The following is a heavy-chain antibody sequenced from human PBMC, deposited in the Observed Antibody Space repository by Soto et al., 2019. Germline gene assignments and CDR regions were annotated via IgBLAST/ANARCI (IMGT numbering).Heavy chain of an antibody. D-gene: IGHD3-16*01. J-gene: IGHJ4*02. V-gene: IGHV3-33*06. CDR2: IWNDGNGY. CDR3: TETRRIMFTFGGVIGH. Sequence: PGGSLRLSCAASGFTFNNYGMHWVRQAPGKGLEWVAVIWNDGNGYYYANSVKGRFTISRDNSKNTLYLQMNSLRAEDTAVYYCTETRRIMFTFGGVIGHWGQGTLVTVSS. CDR1: GFTFNNYG.